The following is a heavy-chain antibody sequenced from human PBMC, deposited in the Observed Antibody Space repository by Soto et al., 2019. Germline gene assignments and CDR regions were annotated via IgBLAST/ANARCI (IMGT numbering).Heavy chain of an antibody. J-gene: IGHJ6*02. CDR1: GFTFSSYW. D-gene: IGHD6-13*01. V-gene: IGHV3-7*01. CDR3: ARDGYSSSWYRGRYYYYGMDV. Sequence: GSLRLSCAASGFTFSSYWMSWVRQAPGKGLEWVANIKQDGSEKYYVDSVKGRFTISRDNAKNSLYLQMNSLRAEDTAVYYCARDGYSSSWYRGRYYYYGMDVWGQGTTVTVSS. CDR2: IKQDGSEK.